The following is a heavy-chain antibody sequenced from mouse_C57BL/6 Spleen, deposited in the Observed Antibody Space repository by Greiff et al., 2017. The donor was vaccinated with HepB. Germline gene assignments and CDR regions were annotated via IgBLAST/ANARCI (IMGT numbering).Heavy chain of an antibody. D-gene: IGHD2-3*01. Sequence: QVQLQQPGAELVKPGASVKVSCKASGYTFTSYWMHWVKQRPGQGLEWIGRIHPSDSDTNYNQKFKGKATFTADTSSNTAYMQLSSLTTEDSAIYYCARFKSDGYYGGMDYWGQGTSVTVSS. J-gene: IGHJ4*01. V-gene: IGHV1-74*01. CDR3: ARFKSDGYYGGMDY. CDR1: GYTFTSYW. CDR2: IHPSDSDT.